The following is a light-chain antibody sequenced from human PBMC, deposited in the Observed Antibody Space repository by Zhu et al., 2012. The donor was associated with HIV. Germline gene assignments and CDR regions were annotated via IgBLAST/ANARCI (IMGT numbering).Light chain of an antibody. CDR3: HQYLSSLET. Sequence: EIVLTQSPGTLSLSPGDRATLSCRASQSVTNDYLAWYQQKPGQAPRLLIYGASSRATGIPDRFSGSGSGTDFILTISRVEPEDFAVYYCHQYLSSLETFGQGTKVEIK. J-gene: IGKJ1*01. V-gene: IGKV3-20*01. CDR2: GAS. CDR1: QSVTNDY.